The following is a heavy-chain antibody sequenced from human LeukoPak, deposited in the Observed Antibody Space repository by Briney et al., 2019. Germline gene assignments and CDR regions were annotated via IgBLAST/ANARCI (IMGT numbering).Heavy chain of an antibody. J-gene: IGHJ6*03. D-gene: IGHD1-26*01. CDR2: TRSDGSNK. CDR1: GFTFSSYG. V-gene: IGHV3-30*02. CDR3: ARAYSGSYGLGYYYMDV. Sequence: GGSLRLSCVASGFTFSSYGMHWVRQAPGKGLEWVAFTRSDGSNKYYADSVKGRFTISRDNSKNTLYLQMNSLRAEDTAVYYCARAYSGSYGLGYYYMDVWGKGTTVTVSS.